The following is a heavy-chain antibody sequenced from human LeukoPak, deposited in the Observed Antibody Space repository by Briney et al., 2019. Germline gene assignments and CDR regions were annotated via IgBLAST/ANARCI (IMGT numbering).Heavy chain of an antibody. Sequence: GGSLRLSCAASGFTVSSNYIKWVRRAPGKGLEWVSVVFSGGATHYADSVTGRFTVSRDTSKNTVYLQMTGLGADDTAVYYCARFDPFGGTWFEDWGQGTLVTVSS. CDR3: ARFDPFGGTWFED. D-gene: IGHD3-9*01. V-gene: IGHV3-66*01. CDR1: GFTVSSNY. CDR2: VFSGGAT. J-gene: IGHJ5*02.